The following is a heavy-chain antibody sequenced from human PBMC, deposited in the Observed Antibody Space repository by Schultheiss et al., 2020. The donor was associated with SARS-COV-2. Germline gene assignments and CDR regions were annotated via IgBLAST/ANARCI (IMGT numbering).Heavy chain of an antibody. J-gene: IGHJ4*02. CDR1: GGSVSSGSYY. CDR2: IYYSGST. D-gene: IGHD6-6*01. CDR3: ARGGGSSPIDY. V-gene: IGHV4-30-4*01. Sequence: SETLSLTCTVSGGSVSSGSYYWSWIRQPPGKGLEWIGYIYYSGSTYYNPSLKSRVTISVDTSKNQFSLKLSSVTAADTAVYYCARGGGSSPIDYWGQGTLVTVSS.